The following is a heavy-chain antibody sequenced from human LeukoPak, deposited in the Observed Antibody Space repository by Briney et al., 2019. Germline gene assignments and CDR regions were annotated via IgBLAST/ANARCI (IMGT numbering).Heavy chain of an antibody. J-gene: IGHJ4*02. D-gene: IGHD1-26*01. CDR1: GGTFSSYV. V-gene: IGHV1-18*01. CDR2: NSDSNGNK. Sequence: ASVKVSCKASGGTFSSYVIIWLRQAPGQGLKWMGWNSDSNGNKHYAQTLQGRVTMTTDTSTSTAYMELRSLKSDDTAVYYCAGVGGSYYSPFDYWGQGTLVTVSS. CDR3: AGVGGSYYSPFDY.